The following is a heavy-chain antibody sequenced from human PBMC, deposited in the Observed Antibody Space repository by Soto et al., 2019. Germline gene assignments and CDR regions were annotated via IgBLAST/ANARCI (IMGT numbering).Heavy chain of an antibody. Sequence: GGSLRLSCAASGFTFSSYAMSWVRQAPGKVLEWVSAISGSGGSTYYADSVKGRFTISRDNSKNTLYLQMNSLRAEDTAVYYCAKSARGVTMVRGWVDYWGQGTLVTVSS. J-gene: IGHJ4*02. V-gene: IGHV3-23*01. CDR1: GFTFSSYA. CDR2: ISGSGGST. D-gene: IGHD3-10*01. CDR3: AKSARGVTMVRGWVDY.